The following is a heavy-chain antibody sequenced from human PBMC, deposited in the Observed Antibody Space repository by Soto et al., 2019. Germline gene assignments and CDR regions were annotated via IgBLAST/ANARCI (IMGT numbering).Heavy chain of an antibody. J-gene: IGHJ5*02. V-gene: IGHV4-4*07. CDR3: ERDRDNNWNRNWFDP. Sequence: SETLSLTCTVSGGSISSYYWSWIRQPAGKGLEWIGRIYTSGSTNYNPSLKSRVTMSVDTSKNQFSLKLSSVTAADTAVYYCERDRDNNWNRNWFDPWGQGTLVTVSS. D-gene: IGHD1-20*01. CDR2: IYTSGST. CDR1: GGSISSYY.